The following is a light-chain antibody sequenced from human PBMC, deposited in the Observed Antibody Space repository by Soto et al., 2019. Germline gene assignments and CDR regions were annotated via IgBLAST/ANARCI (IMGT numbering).Light chain of an antibody. Sequence: DIQMTQSPSTLSASVGDRVTITCRASQRIGRWLAWYQQKPGKAPKLLIYDAYSLESGVPSRFSGSGSGTEFTLTISSLQPDDFATYYCHQYDSYSWTFGQGTKVEVK. CDR2: DAY. CDR3: HQYDSYSWT. J-gene: IGKJ1*01. CDR1: QRIGRW. V-gene: IGKV1-5*01.